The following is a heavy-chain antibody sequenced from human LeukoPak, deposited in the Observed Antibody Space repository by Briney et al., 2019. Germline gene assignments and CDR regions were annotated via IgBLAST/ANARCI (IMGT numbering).Heavy chain of an antibody. J-gene: IGHJ3*02. D-gene: IGHD2-21*02. V-gene: IGHV4-4*07. Sequence: TSETLSLTCTVSGDSISDYYWSWIRQPAGKGLELIGRIYTNGITNYNPSLKSRVTTSVDTSKNQLSLRPSSVTAADTAVYYCARGVMTAIFAFDIWGQGTMVTVSS. CDR2: IYTNGIT. CDR3: ARGVMTAIFAFDI. CDR1: GDSISDYY.